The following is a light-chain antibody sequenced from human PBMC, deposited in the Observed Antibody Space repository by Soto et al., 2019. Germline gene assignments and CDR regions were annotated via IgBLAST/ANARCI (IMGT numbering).Light chain of an antibody. J-gene: IGLJ3*02. Sequence: QSALTQPASVSGSPGQSITISCTGTSSDVGSYNLVSWYQQHPGKAPRLMIYEVRNRLSGVSNRFSGSKSGNTASLTISGLQSEDEADYYCTSYTPTGALVFGSGTKLTVL. V-gene: IGLV2-14*02. CDR2: EVR. CDR3: TSYTPTGALV. CDR1: SSDVGSYNL.